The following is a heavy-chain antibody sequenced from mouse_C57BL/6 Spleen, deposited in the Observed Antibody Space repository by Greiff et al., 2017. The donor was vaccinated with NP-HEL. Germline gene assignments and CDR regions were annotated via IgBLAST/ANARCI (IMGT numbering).Heavy chain of an antibody. Sequence: EVKVVESGGGLVKPGGSLKLSCAASGFTFSDYGMHWVRQAPEKGLEWVAYISSGSSTIYYADTVKGRFTISRDNAKNTLFLQMTSLRSEDTAMYYCARLYYYGSSLYAMDYWGQGTSVTVSS. V-gene: IGHV5-17*01. J-gene: IGHJ4*01. CDR1: GFTFSDYG. CDR2: ISSGSSTI. D-gene: IGHD1-1*01. CDR3: ARLYYYGSSLYAMDY.